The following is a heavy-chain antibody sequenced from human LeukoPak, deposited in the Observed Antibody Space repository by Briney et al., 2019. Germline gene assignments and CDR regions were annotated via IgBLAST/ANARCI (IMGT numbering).Heavy chain of an antibody. CDR1: GGSFSGYY. CDR3: ATSPGTRTGTRPETYYYGSGSYWNWFDP. Sequence: KPSETLSLTCAVYGGSFSGYYWSWIRQPPGKGLEWIGEINHSGSTNYNPSLNSRVTISVDTSKNQFSLKLSSVTAADTAVYYCATSPGTRTGTRPETYYYGSGSYWNWFDPWGQGTLVTVSS. J-gene: IGHJ5*02. CDR2: INHSGST. V-gene: IGHV4-34*01. D-gene: IGHD3-10*01.